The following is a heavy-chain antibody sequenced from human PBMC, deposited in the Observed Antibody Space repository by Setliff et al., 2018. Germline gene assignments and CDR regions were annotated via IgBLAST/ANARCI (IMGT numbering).Heavy chain of an antibody. CDR3: ARLPGYCNGGNCYGYYTFDI. CDR2: INYSGIT. D-gene: IGHD2-15*01. CDR1: GDSISSSSYY. V-gene: IGHV4-39*01. J-gene: IGHJ3*02. Sequence: SETLSLTCSVSGDSISSSSYYWGWIRQPPGKGLEWIGSINYSGITFYSPSLKSRVIVSVDTSKNQFSLKLSSVTAADTAVYYCARLPGYCNGGNCYGYYTFDIWGQGTMVTVSS.